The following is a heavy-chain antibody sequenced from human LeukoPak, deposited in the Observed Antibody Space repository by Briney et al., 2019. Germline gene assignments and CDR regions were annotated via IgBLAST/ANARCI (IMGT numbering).Heavy chain of an antibody. V-gene: IGHV1-8*03. CDR2: MNPNSGNT. CDR3: ARDFTLIAAAGTEGPNWFDP. D-gene: IGHD6-13*01. Sequence: ASVKVSCKASGYTFTSYDINWVRQATGQGLEWMGWMNPNSGNTAYAQKFQGRVTITRNTSISTAYMELSSLRSEDTAVYYCARDFTLIAAAGTEGPNWFDPWGQGTLVTVSS. J-gene: IGHJ5*02. CDR1: GYTFTSYD.